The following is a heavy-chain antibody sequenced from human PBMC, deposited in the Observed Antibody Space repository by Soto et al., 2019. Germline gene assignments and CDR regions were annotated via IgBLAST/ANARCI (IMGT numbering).Heavy chain of an antibody. CDR3: AGGIRVGQGFAY. Sequence: QVQLVQSGAEVKKPGASVKVSCKASGDTFASYGISWVRQAPGQGLEWMGWISVNSGNKNYAQNFQGRVTMTTDTSTTTVFMELRSLRFDDTAVYYCAGGIRVGQGFAYWGQGTLVTVSS. CDR1: GDTFASYG. V-gene: IGHV1-18*01. D-gene: IGHD2-2*01. J-gene: IGHJ4*02. CDR2: ISVNSGNK.